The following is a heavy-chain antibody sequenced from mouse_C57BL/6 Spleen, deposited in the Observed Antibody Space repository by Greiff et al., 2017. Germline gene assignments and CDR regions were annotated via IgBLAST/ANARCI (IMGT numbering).Heavy chain of an antibody. CDR2: IGPSGSYT. CDR1: GYTFTSYW. CDR3: ARVGEGSAMDY. V-gene: IGHV1-69*01. Sequence: QVLLQQPGAELVMPGASVKLSCTASGYTFTSYWMHWVQQRPGQGLEWIGEIGPSGSYTNYTHKFKGRSTLTVDKSSSTAYMQLSSLTSEDSAVYYCARVGEGSAMDYWGQGTSVTVSS. D-gene: IGHD4-1*01. J-gene: IGHJ4*01.